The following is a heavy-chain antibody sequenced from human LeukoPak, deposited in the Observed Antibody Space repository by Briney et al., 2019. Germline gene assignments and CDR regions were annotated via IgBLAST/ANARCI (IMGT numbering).Heavy chain of an antibody. J-gene: IGHJ6*03. V-gene: IGHV4-39*07. D-gene: IGHD3-10*01. CDR3: ARDRGGYGSYYYMDV. CDR1: GGSISSSSYY. Sequence: SETLSLTCTVSGGSISSSSYYWGWIRQPPGKGLEWIGSIYYSVSTYYNPSLKSRVTMSLDRSKNQFSLNLSSVTAADTAVYYCARDRGGYGSYYYMDVWGKGTTVTVSS. CDR2: IYYSVST.